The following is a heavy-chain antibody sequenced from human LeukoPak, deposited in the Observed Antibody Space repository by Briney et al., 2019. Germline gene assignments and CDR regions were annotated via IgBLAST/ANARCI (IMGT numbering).Heavy chain of an antibody. Sequence: SVKVSCKASGSTFSSYAISWVRQAPGQGLEWMGGIIPIFGTANYAQKFQGRVTITADESTSTAYIELSSLRSADTAVYYCARRGATVTTDAFDIWGQGTMVTVSS. CDR1: GSTFSSYA. CDR2: IIPIFGTA. J-gene: IGHJ3*02. CDR3: ARRGATVTTDAFDI. V-gene: IGHV1-69*01. D-gene: IGHD4-17*01.